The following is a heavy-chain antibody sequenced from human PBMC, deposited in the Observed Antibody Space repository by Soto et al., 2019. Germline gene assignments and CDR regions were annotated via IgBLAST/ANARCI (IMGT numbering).Heavy chain of an antibody. V-gene: IGHV3-23*01. CDR1: GFTSSNYS. CDR2: TSGSGHYI. Sequence: EVRLLESGGGLVQPGGSLRLYCAGSGFTSSNYSMSWVRQAPGKGLEWVSTTSGSGHYIQYRDSVKGRFTISRDNSKNTLYLQMNSPRAEDTGVYYCAGGAMVTPYYYGLDVWGQGTTVTVSS. D-gene: IGHD5-18*01. CDR3: AGGAMVTPYYYGLDV. J-gene: IGHJ6*02.